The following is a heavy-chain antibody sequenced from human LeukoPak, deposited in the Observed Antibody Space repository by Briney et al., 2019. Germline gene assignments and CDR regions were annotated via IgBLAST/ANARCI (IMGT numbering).Heavy chain of an antibody. J-gene: IGHJ4*02. CDR1: GGSISSGSYY. CDR3: ARAGGSVGWYGTIDS. Sequence: PSQTLSLTCTVSGGSISSGSYYWTWIRQPAGKGLEWIGHLYTSGTASYNPSLQSRVTISADTSRHQFSLRLTSVTAADTAVYYCARAGGSVGWYGTIDSWGQGTLVTVSS. CDR2: LYTSGTA. V-gene: IGHV4-61*09. D-gene: IGHD6-19*01.